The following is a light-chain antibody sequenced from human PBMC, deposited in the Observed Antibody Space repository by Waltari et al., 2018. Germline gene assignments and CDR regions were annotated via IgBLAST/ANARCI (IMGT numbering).Light chain of an antibody. CDR3: QHYSSAPYT. J-gene: IGKJ2*01. CDR2: KAS. V-gene: IGKV1-5*03. CDR1: QSISSW. Sequence: DIQMTQSPSTLSASVGDRVTITCRASQSISSWLAWYQVSTGKAPKLLIQKASSLQSGVPSRFSGSESGTTEFTLTISSLQPDDFATYYCQHYSSAPYTFGQGTKLEIK.